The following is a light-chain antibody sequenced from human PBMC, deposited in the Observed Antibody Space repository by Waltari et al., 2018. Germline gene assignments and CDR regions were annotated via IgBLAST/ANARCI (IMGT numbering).Light chain of an antibody. J-gene: IGLJ2*01. Sequence: QLVLTQSPSASASLGASVKLTCTLSSGHSNYAIAWHQRQPEKGPQYLMKLHSDGSHRQGDGIPDRFSGSSSGAERYLTISSLQSEDEADYYCQTWGTGTQVVFGGGTKLTVL. CDR2: LHSDGSH. CDR3: QTWGTGTQVV. CDR1: SGHSNYA. V-gene: IGLV4-69*01.